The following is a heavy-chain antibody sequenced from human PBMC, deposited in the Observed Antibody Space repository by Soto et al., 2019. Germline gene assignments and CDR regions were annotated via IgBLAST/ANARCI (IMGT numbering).Heavy chain of an antibody. D-gene: IGHD2-15*01. CDR2: IIPIFGTA. V-gene: IGHV1-69*06. Sequence: QVQLVQSGAEVKKPGSSVKVSCKASGGTFSSYAISWVRQAPGQGLEWMGGIIPIFGTANYGQKFQGRVTITADKSTSTAYMELSSLRSEDTAVYYCARADCSGGSCSVYYYYYGMDVWGQGTTVTVSS. J-gene: IGHJ6*02. CDR1: GGTFSSYA. CDR3: ARADCSGGSCSVYYYYYGMDV.